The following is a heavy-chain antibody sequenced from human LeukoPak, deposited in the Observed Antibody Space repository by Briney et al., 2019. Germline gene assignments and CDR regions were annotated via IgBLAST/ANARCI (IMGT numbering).Heavy chain of an antibody. CDR1: GGSISSYY. J-gene: IGHJ6*02. D-gene: IGHD2-15*01. V-gene: IGHV4-4*07. CDR3: ASSLGRCSGGSCYSYYYYGMDV. Sequence: SETLSLTCTVSGGSISSYYWSWIRQPAGKGLEWIGRIYTSGSTNYNPSLKSRVTMSVDTSKNQFSLKLSSVTAADTAVSYCASSLGRCSGGSCYSYYYYGMDVWGQGTTVTVSS. CDR2: IYTSGST.